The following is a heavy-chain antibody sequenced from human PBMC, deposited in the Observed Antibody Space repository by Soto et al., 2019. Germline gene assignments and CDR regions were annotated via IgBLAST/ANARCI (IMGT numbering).Heavy chain of an antibody. J-gene: IGHJ4*02. V-gene: IGHV1-46*01. CDR3: ARGGHVVVVTAALDY. CDR2: VNPSGGHT. Sequence: QVQLVQSGAEVKKPGASVKVSCKASGDTFTGYYIHWVRQAPGQGLEWMGTVNPSGGHTTYAQHFLGRITMTRETSTSTLYMELTSLTSEDTAVYYCARGGHVVVVTAALDYWGQGTLVTVSS. CDR1: GDTFTGYY. D-gene: IGHD2-21*02.